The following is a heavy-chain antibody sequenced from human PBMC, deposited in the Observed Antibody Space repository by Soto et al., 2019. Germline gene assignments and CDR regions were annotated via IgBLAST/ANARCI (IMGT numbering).Heavy chain of an antibody. J-gene: IGHJ4*02. CDR3: ARDHHIAARPVDY. Sequence: GGSLRLSCAASGFTFSSYSMNWVRQAPGKGLEWVSSISSSSSYIYYADSVKGRFTISRDNAKNSLYLQMNSLRAEDTAVYYCARDHHIAARPVDYWGQGTLVTVSS. CDR1: GFTFSSYS. CDR2: ISSSSSYI. V-gene: IGHV3-21*01. D-gene: IGHD6-6*01.